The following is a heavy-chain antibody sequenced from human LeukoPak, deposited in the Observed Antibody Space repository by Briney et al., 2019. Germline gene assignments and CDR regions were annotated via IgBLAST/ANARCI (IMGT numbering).Heavy chain of an antibody. CDR2: INDDGSGP. D-gene: IGHD6-6*01. V-gene: IGHV3-74*01. CDR3: ARDQYTSAWD. Sequence: PGGSLRLSXTASGFTFSNYWMHWVRQVPGKGLVWVSRINDDGSGPSYADSVEGRFTISRDNAKNTLYLQMNSLRAEDTAIYYCARDQYTSAWDWGQGTLVTVSS. J-gene: IGHJ4*02. CDR1: GFTFSNYW.